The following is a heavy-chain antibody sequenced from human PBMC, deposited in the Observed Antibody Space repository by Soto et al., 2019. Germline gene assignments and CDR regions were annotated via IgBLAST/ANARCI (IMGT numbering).Heavy chain of an antibody. CDR2: SSSNGGRT. J-gene: IGHJ4*02. D-gene: IGHD6-19*01. CDR1: GLTFSSYA. Sequence: PGGSLRLSSSASGLTFSSYAMHCVRQAPGKGVEYVPASSSNGGRTYYADSVQGRFTISRANSKNTLYLQMSSLRAEDTAVYYCVKGGGIAVAGTAIGTADYWGQGTLVTLSS. V-gene: IGHV3-64D*06. CDR3: VKGGGIAVAGTAIGTADY.